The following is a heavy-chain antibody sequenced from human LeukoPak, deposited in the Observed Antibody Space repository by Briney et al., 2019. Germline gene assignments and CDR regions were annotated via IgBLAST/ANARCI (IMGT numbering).Heavy chain of an antibody. D-gene: IGHD3-10*01. J-gene: IGHJ4*02. CDR2: ISYDGSNK. CDR3: ARDRGSPMVRGVVSGRYFDY. V-gene: IGHV3-30-3*01. Sequence: GGSLRLSCAASGFTFSSYAMHWVRQAPGKGLEWVAVISYDGSNKYYADSVKGRFTISRDNSKNTLYLQMNSLRAEDTAVYYCARDRGSPMVRGVVSGRYFDYWGQGTLVTVSS. CDR1: GFTFSSYA.